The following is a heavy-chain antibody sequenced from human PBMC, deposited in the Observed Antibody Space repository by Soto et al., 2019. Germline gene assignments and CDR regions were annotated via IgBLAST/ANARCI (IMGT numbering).Heavy chain of an antibody. Sequence: PGESLKISCKGSGYSFTSYWISWVRQTPGRGLEWMGRIDPSDSYTNYSPSFQGHVTISADKSISTAYLQWSSLKASDTAMYYCAAGYTAMVADFDYWGQGTLVTVSS. CDR3: AAGYTAMVADFDY. V-gene: IGHV5-10-1*01. CDR1: GYSFTSYW. J-gene: IGHJ4*02. CDR2: IDPSDSYT. D-gene: IGHD5-18*01.